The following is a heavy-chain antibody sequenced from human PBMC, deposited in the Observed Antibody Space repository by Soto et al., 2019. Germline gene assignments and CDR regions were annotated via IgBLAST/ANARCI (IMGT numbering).Heavy chain of an antibody. CDR1: GSILTNYY. CDR3: ARDLAAAAY. V-gene: IGHV1-46*01. Sequence: GASVKVSCKASGSILTNYYIHWVRQAPGQGLEWMAIINPLPTSGSTNYAQEFQGRVTVTRDTSTSTVYMELNSLRSDDTAIYYCARDLAAAAYWGQGTLVTVSS. D-gene: IGHD6-13*01. J-gene: IGHJ4*02. CDR2: INPLPTSGST.